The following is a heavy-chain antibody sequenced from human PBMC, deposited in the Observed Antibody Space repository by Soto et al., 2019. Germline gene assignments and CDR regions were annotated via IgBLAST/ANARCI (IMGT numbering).Heavy chain of an antibody. D-gene: IGHD6-6*01. CDR1: GFTFSSYG. Sequence: QVQLVESGGGVVQPGRSLRLSCAASGFTFSSYGMHWVRQAPGKGLEWVAVIWYDGSNKYYADSVKGRFTISRDNSKNTRYLQMNSLRAEDTAVYYCARDGRIAARPGALPYWGQGTLVTVSS. CDR2: IWYDGSNK. V-gene: IGHV3-33*01. J-gene: IGHJ4*02. CDR3: ARDGRIAARPGALPY.